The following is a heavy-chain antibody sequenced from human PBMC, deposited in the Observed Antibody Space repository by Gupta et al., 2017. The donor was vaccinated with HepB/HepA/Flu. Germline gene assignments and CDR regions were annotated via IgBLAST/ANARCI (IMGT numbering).Heavy chain of an antibody. D-gene: IGHD6-13*01. CDR3: ARVEDAGPSSLAAAGTSFVAFDI. CDR1: GGSISSSNW. Sequence: QVQLQESGPGLVKPSGTLSLTCAVSGGSISSSNWWSWVRQPPGKGLEWIGEIYHSGSTNYNPSLKSRVTISVDKSKNQFSLKLSSVTAADTAVYYCARVEDAGPSSLAAAGTSFVAFDIWGQGTMVTVSS. J-gene: IGHJ3*02. V-gene: IGHV4-4*02. CDR2: IYHSGST.